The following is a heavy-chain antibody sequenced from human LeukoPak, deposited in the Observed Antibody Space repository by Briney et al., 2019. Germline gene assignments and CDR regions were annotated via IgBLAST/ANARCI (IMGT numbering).Heavy chain of an antibody. CDR1: GFTFSSYW. Sequence: PGGSLRLSCAASGFTFSSYWMHWVRQAPGKGLVWVSRINSDGSSTSYADSVKGRFTISRDNAKNTLYLQMNSLRAEDTAVYYCASRLRGYSYGYGVTNDYWGQGTLVTVSS. J-gene: IGHJ4*02. D-gene: IGHD5-18*01. V-gene: IGHV3-74*01. CDR3: ASRLRGYSYGYGVTNDY. CDR2: INSDGSST.